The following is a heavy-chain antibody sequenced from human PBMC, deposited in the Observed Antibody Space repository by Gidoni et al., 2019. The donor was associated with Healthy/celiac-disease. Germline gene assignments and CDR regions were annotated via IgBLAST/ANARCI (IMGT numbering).Heavy chain of an antibody. CDR2: ISYDGSNK. J-gene: IGHJ4*02. CDR1: QFTFRSYA. D-gene: IGHD3-22*01. CDR3: ARDSIDSSGYFFDY. Sequence: QVQLLASGGGVVQPGRSLRLSCAASQFTFRSYAMHWVRQAPGKGLEWVADISYDGSNKYYADSVKGRFTISRDNSKNTLYLQMNSLRAEDTAVYYCARDSIDSSGYFFDYWGQGTLVTVSS. V-gene: IGHV3-30-3*01.